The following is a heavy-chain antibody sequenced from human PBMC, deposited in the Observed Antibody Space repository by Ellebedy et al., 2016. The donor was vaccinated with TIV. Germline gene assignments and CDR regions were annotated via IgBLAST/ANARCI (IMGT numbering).Heavy chain of an antibody. J-gene: IGHJ4*02. CDR3: ARVFQSYGFDY. V-gene: IGHV3-9*01. CDR2: IHWNSGSI. D-gene: IGHD5-18*01. CDR1: GSTFDDYA. Sequence: SLKISCAASGSTFDDYAMHWVRQAPGKGLEWVSGIHWNSGSIGYADSVKGRFTISRDNAKNSLYLQMNSLSSEDTALYYCARVFQSYGFDYWGQGTLVIVSS.